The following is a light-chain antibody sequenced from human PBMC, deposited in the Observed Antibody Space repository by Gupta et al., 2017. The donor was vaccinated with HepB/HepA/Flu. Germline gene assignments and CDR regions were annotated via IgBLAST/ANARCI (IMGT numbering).Light chain of an antibody. V-gene: IGKV1-39*01. CDR1: QNINTY. J-gene: IGKJ4*01. CDR2: ASS. CDR3: QNSVCTPFT. Sequence: DIQMIQSPASLYASIGDRVTVTCRASQNINTYGNWYQQKPGKAPKLLIYASSRLQSGVPSRGSGDGSGTDFTLTRNRLQPEDVASYDCQNSVCTPFTFGRGTKVEIK.